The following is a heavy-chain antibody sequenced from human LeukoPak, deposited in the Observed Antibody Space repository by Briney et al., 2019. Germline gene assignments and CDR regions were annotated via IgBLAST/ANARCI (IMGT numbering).Heavy chain of an antibody. CDR2: FYYSGST. J-gene: IGHJ4*02. V-gene: IGHV4-39*01. CDR3: VYYYGSGSVEY. D-gene: IGHD3-10*01. CDR1: GGSITSSNYY. Sequence: SETLSLTCAVSGGSITSSNYYWGWIRQPPGKGREWIANFYYSGSTNYNPSLESRVTISVDTSKNQFSLKLSSVTAADTAVYYCVYYYGSGSVEYWGQGTLVTVSS.